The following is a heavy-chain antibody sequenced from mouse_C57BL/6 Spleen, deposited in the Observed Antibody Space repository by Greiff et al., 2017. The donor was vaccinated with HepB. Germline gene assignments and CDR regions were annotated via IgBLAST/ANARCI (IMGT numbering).Heavy chain of an antibody. CDR1: GYTFTSYW. D-gene: IGHD4-1*02. J-gene: IGHJ2*01. V-gene: IGHV1-64*01. CDR2: IHPNSGST. Sequence: QVQLQQPGAELVKPGASVKLSCKASGYTFTSYWMHWVKQRPGQGLEWIGMIHPNSGSTNYNEKFKSKATLTVDKSSSTAYMQLSSLTSEDSAVYYCARSTGIYHFDYWGQGTTLTVSS. CDR3: ARSTGIYHFDY.